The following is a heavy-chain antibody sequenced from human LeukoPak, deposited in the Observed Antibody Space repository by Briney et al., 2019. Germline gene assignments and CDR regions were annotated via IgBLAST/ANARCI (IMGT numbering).Heavy chain of an antibody. CDR3: ARLMSPVSIVVPDAFDI. CDR1: GYSFTRYW. D-gene: IGHD1-26*01. Sequence: GESLQISCKGSGYSFTRYWIAWVRQMPGKGLEWMGIIYPGDSDTRYSPSFQGQVIISADKSISTAYLQWKSLKASDTAMYYCARLMSPVSIVVPDAFDIWGRGTMVTVSS. J-gene: IGHJ3*02. CDR2: IYPGDSDT. V-gene: IGHV5-51*01.